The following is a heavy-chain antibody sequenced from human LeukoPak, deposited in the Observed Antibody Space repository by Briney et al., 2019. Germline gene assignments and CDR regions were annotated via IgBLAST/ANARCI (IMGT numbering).Heavy chain of an antibody. Sequence: GGSLRLSCADSGFTLRNYVMSWVRQVPGKGLEWVSGISAISGDTYYAAYVKGRFTVSRDNSKNTVHLQMNSLRAEDTAVYYCARGGYTNNWSLWPYWGKGTLVTVSS. V-gene: IGHV3-23*01. CDR3: ARGGYTNNWSLWPY. D-gene: IGHD6-13*01. J-gene: IGHJ4*02. CDR1: GFTLRNYV. CDR2: ISAISGDT.